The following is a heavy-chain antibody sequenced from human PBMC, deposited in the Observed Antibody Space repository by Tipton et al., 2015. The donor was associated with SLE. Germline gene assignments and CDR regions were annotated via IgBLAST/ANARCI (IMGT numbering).Heavy chain of an antibody. J-gene: IGHJ6*02. CDR3: AKAVFSYGSGSYYKGGFDYYGMDV. CDR2: ISWNSGSI. D-gene: IGHD3-10*01. CDR1: GFTFDDYA. Sequence: VQLVQSGGGLVQPGRSLRLSCAVSGFTFDDYAMHWVRQAPGKGLEWVSGISWNSGSIGYADSVKGRFTISRDNAKNSLYLQMNSLRAEDTALYYCAKAVFSYGSGSYYKGGFDYYGMDVWGQGTTVTVSS. V-gene: IGHV3-9*01.